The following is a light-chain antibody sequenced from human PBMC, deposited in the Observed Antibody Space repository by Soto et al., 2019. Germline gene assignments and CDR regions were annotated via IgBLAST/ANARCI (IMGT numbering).Light chain of an antibody. V-gene: IGKV1-5*01. CDR1: QDISTY. J-gene: IGKJ5*01. CDR2: GAS. CDR3: QHYTLYSAP. Sequence: RLTQSPSSLSASVGDTVTISCRASQDISTYLAWYQHKPGKAPTLLIFGASSLHNGVPPRFAGSGSGSEFTLAINRLQPDDFATYYCQHYTLYSAPFG.